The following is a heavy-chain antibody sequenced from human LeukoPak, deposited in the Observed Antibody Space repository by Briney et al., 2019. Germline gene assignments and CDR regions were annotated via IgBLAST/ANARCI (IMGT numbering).Heavy chain of an antibody. CDR3: AESPSGVTDYFDY. J-gene: IGHJ4*02. D-gene: IGHD4-23*01. V-gene: IGHV3-23*01. CDR1: GFTFSSYA. Sequence: GGSLRLSCAASGFTFSSYAMSWVRQAPGKGLEWVSAVSGGGGATYYADSVKGRFTISRDNSKNTLYLQMNSLRAEDTAVYYCAESPSGVTDYFDYWGQGTLVTVSS. CDR2: VSGGGGAT.